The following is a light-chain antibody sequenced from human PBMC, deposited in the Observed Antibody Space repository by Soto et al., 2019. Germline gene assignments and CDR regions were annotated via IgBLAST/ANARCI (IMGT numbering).Light chain of an antibody. J-gene: IGKJ2*01. Sequence: EVVLTQSPATLSLSPGERATLSCRASQSVNSYLAWYQQKPGQAPRLLIYDASIRATDIPARFSGSRSGTDFTLTISSLEPEDFAVYYCQQRNNWPPSTFGQGTNLEIK. CDR3: QQRNNWPPST. V-gene: IGKV3-11*01. CDR2: DAS. CDR1: QSVNSY.